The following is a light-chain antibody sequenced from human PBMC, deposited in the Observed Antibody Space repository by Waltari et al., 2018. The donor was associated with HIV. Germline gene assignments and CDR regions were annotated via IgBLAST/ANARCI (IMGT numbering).Light chain of an antibody. V-gene: IGLV1-47*01. CDR2: TNN. Sequence: SVLTEPPSASGTPGQTVTIPCSGSSSNIGRNYDCLYQPPPGTSPKLLIYTNNQRPSGVPDRFSGSKSGTSASLAISGLRSEDEADYYCAAWNDRLSGYVFGTGTKVTV. CDR1: SSNIGRNY. J-gene: IGLJ1*01. CDR3: AAWNDRLSGYV.